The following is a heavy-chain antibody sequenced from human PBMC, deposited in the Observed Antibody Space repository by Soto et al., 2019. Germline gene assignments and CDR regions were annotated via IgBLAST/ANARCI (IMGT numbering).Heavy chain of an antibody. D-gene: IGHD2-15*01. CDR2: TYYRSRWYS. V-gene: IGHV6-1*01. Sequence: SQTLSLTCVGSGDTVSSNSVAWNWVRQSPSRGLEWLGRTYYRSRWYSDYAVSVRSLIDINADTSKNQVSLQLNSVTPEDTAVYYCARSEEDSDYYYYGMDVWGQGTTVTVSS. J-gene: IGHJ6*02. CDR3: ARSEEDSDYYYYGMDV. CDR1: GDTVSSNSVA.